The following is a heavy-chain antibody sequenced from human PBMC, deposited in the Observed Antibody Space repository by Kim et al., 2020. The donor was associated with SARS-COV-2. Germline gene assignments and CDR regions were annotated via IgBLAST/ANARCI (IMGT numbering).Heavy chain of an antibody. CDR2: IYYSGST. J-gene: IGHJ4*02. CDR3: ARVRDGYNPYYFDY. D-gene: IGHD5-12*01. Sequence: SETLSLTCTVSGGSISSSSYYWGWIRQPPGKGLEWIGSIYYSGSTYYNPSLKSRVTISVDTSKNQFSLKLSSVTAADTAVYYCARVRDGYNPYYFDYWGQGTLVTVSS. CDR1: GGSISSSSYY. V-gene: IGHV4-39*07.